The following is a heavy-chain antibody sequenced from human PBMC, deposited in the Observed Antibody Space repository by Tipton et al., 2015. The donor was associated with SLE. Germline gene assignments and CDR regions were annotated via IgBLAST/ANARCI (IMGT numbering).Heavy chain of an antibody. CDR3: ARGLKWPGPFDI. CDR2: IYHSGST. V-gene: IGHV4-30-2*06. CDR1: GGSISSGDYS. Sequence: TLSLTCAVSGGSISSGDYSWSWIRQSPGKGLEWIGYIYHSGSTYYNPSLKSRVTISVDRSKNQFYLNVNSVTAADTAVYYCARGLKWPGPFDIWGQGTMVTVSS. D-gene: IGHD5-12*01. J-gene: IGHJ3*02.